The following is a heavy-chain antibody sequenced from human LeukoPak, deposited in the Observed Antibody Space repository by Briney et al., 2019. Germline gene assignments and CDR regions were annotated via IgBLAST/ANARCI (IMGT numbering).Heavy chain of an antibody. V-gene: IGHV5-10-1*01. CDR3: ARRSTVVTPDDYYYGMDV. CDR2: IDPSDSYT. Sequence: GESLKISCKGSGYSFTSYWISWVRQMPGKGLERMGRIDPSDSYTNYSPSFQGHVTISADKSISTAYLQWSSLKASDTAMYYCARRSTVVTPDDYYYGMDVWGQETTVTVSS. D-gene: IGHD4-23*01. J-gene: IGHJ6*02. CDR1: GYSFTSYW.